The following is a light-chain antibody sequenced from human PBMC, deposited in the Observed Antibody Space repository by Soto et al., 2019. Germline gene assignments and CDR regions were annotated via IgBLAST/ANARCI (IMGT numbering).Light chain of an antibody. CDR2: RAS. CDR3: QQYHNWPLT. V-gene: IGKV3-20*01. J-gene: IGKJ4*01. Sequence: DIVLTQSPGTLSLSPGERATLSCRASQSVSDNHLAWYQQKPGQAPRLLIYRASRRATDIPDRFSGSGSGTEFSLTISRLEPEDFAVYYCQQYHNWPLTFGGGTKVEIK. CDR1: QSVSDNH.